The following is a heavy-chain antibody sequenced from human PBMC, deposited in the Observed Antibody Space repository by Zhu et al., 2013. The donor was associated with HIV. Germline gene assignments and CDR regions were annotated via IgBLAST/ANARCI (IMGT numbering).Heavy chain of an antibody. Sequence: QVQLVQSGAEVKKPGSSVKVSCKASGGTFSSYAISWVRQAPGQGLEWMGGIIPIFGTANYAQKFQGRVTITADESTSTAYMELSSLRSEDTAVYYCARRGYSYGNGYYYYGMDVWGQGTTVTVSS. CDR3: ARRGYSYGNGYYYYGMDV. CDR2: IIPIFGTA. CDR1: GGTFSSYA. V-gene: IGHV1-69*01. J-gene: IGHJ6*02. D-gene: IGHD5-18*01.